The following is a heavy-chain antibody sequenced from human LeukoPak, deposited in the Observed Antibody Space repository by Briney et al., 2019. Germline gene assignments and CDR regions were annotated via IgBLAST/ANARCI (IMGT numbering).Heavy chain of an antibody. V-gene: IGHV1-2*02. CDR2: INPNSGGT. D-gene: IGHD6-19*01. Sequence: ASVKVSCXASGYTFTGYYMHWVRQAPGQGLEWMGWINPNSGGTNYAQKFQGRVTMTRDTSISTAYMELSRLRSDDTAVYYCARQWLVPYYYYMDVWGKGTTVTVSS. CDR3: ARQWLVPYYYYMDV. CDR1: GYTFTGYY. J-gene: IGHJ6*03.